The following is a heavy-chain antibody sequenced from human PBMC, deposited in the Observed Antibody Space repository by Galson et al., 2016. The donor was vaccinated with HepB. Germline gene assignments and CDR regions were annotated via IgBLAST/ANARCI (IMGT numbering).Heavy chain of an antibody. CDR3: ARARYCSGGTCSTFFDY. J-gene: IGHJ4*02. D-gene: IGHD2-15*01. CDR1: GFTFSSYA. CDR2: ISYDGSNK. V-gene: IGHV3-30-3*01. Sequence: SLRLSCAASGFTFSSYAVHWVCQAPGMGLEWVALISYDGSNKYSADSVKGRFTISRDNSKNTLYLQMNSLRAEDTAVYYCARARYCSGGTCSTFFDYWGQGTLVTVSS.